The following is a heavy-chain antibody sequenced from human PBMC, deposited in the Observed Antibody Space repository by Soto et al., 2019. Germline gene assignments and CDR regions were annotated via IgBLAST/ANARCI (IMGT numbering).Heavy chain of an antibody. J-gene: IGHJ2*01. D-gene: IGHD6-19*01. V-gene: IGHV4-39*01. Sequence: QLQLQESGPGLVKPSETLSLTCTVSGGSISSSSYYWGWIRQPPGKGLEWIGSIYYSGSTYYNPSLKSRVTISADTSKNQFSLKLSSVTAADTAVYYCARHVYSSGWLSPWYFDLWGRGTLVTVSS. CDR3: ARHVYSSGWLSPWYFDL. CDR2: IYYSGST. CDR1: GGSISSSSYY.